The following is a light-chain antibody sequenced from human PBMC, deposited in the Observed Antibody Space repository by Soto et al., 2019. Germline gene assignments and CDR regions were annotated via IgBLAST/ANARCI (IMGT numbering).Light chain of an antibody. Sequence: EIVMTQSPLTLPVTPGEPASISCRSSQSLLYNNTYNYLDWYVQKPGQSPQLLIYFGSNLAPGVPDRFSGSGSGTDVTLKINRVEAEDVGTYYCMQALQSLTFGQGTRLEIQ. V-gene: IGKV2-28*01. CDR1: QSLLYNNTYNY. CDR2: FGS. J-gene: IGKJ5*01. CDR3: MQALQSLT.